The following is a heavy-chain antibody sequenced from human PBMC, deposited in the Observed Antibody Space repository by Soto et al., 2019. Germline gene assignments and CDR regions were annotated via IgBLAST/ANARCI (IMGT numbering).Heavy chain of an antibody. CDR3: GRGRSGQLVVFY. V-gene: IGHV1-2*02. Sequence: ASVKVSCKTSGYTFTGYYLHWVRQAPGQGLEWLGWINPNGGTTNSAQRFQGRVTMTRDTSITTVYMELNNLSPDDTAVYYCGRGRSGQLVVFYWGQGTPVTVSS. CDR1: GYTFTGYY. J-gene: IGHJ4*02. D-gene: IGHD3-10*01. CDR2: INPNGGTT.